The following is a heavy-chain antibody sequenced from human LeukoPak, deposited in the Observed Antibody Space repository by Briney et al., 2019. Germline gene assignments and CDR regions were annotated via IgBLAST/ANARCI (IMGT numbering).Heavy chain of an antibody. J-gene: IGHJ4*02. CDR3: ASGSYLGY. Sequence: GGSLRLSCAASGFTFSSYGMHWVRQAPGKGLEWVAVISYDGSNKYYADSVKDRFTISRDNSKNTLYLQMNSLRAEDTAVYYCASGSYLGYWGQGTLVTVSS. CDR2: ISYDGSNK. CDR1: GFTFSSYG. V-gene: IGHV3-30*03. D-gene: IGHD1-26*01.